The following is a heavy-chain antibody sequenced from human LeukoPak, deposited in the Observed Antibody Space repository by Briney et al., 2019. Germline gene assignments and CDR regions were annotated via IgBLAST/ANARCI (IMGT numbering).Heavy chain of an antibody. V-gene: IGHV3-21*01. CDR3: ARDRQWLMPFDY. CDR2: ISSSSSYI. Sequence: GGSLRLSCAASGFTFSTYSMNWVRQAPGKGLEWVSSISSSSSYIYYADSVKGRFTISRDNARNSLYLQMNSLRAEDTAVYYCARDRQWLMPFDYWGQGTLVTVSS. J-gene: IGHJ4*02. D-gene: IGHD6-19*01. CDR1: GFTFSTYS.